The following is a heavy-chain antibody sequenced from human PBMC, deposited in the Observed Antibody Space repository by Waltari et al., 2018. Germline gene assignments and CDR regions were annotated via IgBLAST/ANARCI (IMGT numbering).Heavy chain of an antibody. CDR3: AATTVDY. CDR2: ISSSSSYI. J-gene: IGHJ4*02. CDR1: GFPFSRLR. D-gene: IGHD1-7*01. V-gene: IGHV3-21*01. Sequence: EVQLVESGGGLVKPGGSLGPSWAAPGFPFSRLRMNWVRQAPGKGLEWVSSISSSSSYIYYADSVKGRFTISRDNAKNSLYLQMNSLRAEDTAVYYCAATTVDYWGQGTLVTVSS.